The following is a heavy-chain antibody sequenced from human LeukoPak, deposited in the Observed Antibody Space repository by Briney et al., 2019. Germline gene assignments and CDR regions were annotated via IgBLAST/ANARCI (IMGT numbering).Heavy chain of an antibody. J-gene: IGHJ4*02. CDR1: GFTFSSYE. CDR3: ASPGYFDWLLFDY. Sequence: GGSLRLSCAASGFTFSSYEMNWVRQAPGKGLEWVSYISSSGSTIYYGDSVKGRFTISRDNAKNSLYLQMNSLRAEDTAVYYCASPGYFDWLLFDYWGQGTLVTVSS. V-gene: IGHV3-48*03. D-gene: IGHD3-9*01. CDR2: ISSSGSTI.